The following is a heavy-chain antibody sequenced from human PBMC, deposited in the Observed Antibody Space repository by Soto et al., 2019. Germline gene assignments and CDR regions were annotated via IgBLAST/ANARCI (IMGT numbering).Heavy chain of an antibody. CDR1: GFTFDDYS. CDR3: GRSISGWARFDF. V-gene: IGHV3-9*01. D-gene: IGHD6-19*01. CDR2: ISWNSGYI. Sequence: GGSLRLSCVVSGFTFDDYSMHWVRQSPGKGLEWVSGISWNSGYIGYVDSVKGRFTISRDNAKNSLSLQMNGLRVEDTAMYYCGRSISGWARFDFWGQGILVTVSS. J-gene: IGHJ4*02.